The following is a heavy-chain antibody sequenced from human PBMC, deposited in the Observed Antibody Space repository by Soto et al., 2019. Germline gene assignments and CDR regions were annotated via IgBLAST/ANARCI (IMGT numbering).Heavy chain of an antibody. CDR2: IYFTGNT. CDR1: GGSITSSSHF. J-gene: IGHJ5*02. Sequence: TLSLTCSASGGSITSSSHFWGWVRQPPGKGLEWIGTIYFTGNTYYTPSLKSRLTMSIDTSKNEFSLRLNSVTAADTAVYYCAGQTFTIAAASYGRSNWFDPWGPGTLVTVSS. D-gene: IGHD6-25*01. V-gene: IGHV4-39*01. CDR3: AGQTFTIAAASYGRSNWFDP.